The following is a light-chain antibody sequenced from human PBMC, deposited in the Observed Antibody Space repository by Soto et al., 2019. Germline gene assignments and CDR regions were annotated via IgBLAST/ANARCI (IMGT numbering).Light chain of an antibody. CDR3: QKYNSAPWT. Sequence: IQRTQPPSSLAASVGERVTITCRASQSISSYLNWYQQKPGKVPKLLIYAASTLQSGVPSRFSGSGSGTDFTLTISSLQPEDVATYYCQKYNSAPWTFGQGTKVDI. CDR2: AAS. CDR1: QSISSY. V-gene: IGKV1-27*01. J-gene: IGKJ1*01.